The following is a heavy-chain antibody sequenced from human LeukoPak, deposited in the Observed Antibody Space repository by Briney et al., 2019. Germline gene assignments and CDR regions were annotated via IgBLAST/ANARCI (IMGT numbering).Heavy chain of an antibody. D-gene: IGHD2-2*01. CDR2: IRSKANSYAT. Sequence: GGSLRLSCAASGFTFSGSAMHWVRQASGKELEWVGRIRSKANSYATAYAASVKGRFTISRDDSKNTAYLQMNSLKTEDTAVYYCTRLAGGSTSRNLFDYWCQGTLVTVSS. CDR3: TRLAGGSTSRNLFDY. CDR1: GFTFSGSA. V-gene: IGHV3-73*01. J-gene: IGHJ4*02.